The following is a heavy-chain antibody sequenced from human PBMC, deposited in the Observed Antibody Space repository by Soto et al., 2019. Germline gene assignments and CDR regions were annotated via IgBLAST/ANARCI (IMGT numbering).Heavy chain of an antibody. CDR3: AKEGQGDYVGIFDY. V-gene: IGHV3-23*01. CDR1: GFSFSNYA. J-gene: IGHJ4*02. Sequence: PGGSLRLSCAASGFSFSNYAMNWVRQAPGKGLEWVSGITGSSGSTYYADSVKGRFTISRDNSKKTLYLQMNSLRAEDTAVYYCAKEGQGDYVGIFDYWGQGTLVTVSS. CDR2: ITGSSGST. D-gene: IGHD4-17*01.